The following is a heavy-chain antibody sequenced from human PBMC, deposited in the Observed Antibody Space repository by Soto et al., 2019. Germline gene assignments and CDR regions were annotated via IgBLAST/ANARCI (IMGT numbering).Heavy chain of an antibody. CDR2: VYYNGAT. D-gene: IGHD2-15*01. CDR1: GGSINTYY. V-gene: IGHV4-59*01. J-gene: IGHJ4*02. CDR3: ATESIVVVAATRRDYFDF. Sequence: PSETLSLTCTFSGGSINTYYWSWVRQPPGKGLEWIGYVYYNGATNYNPSLKSRVTISVDTSKNQFFLKLSSVTAAGTAVYYCATESIVVVAATRRDYFDFWSPGTLVTVSS.